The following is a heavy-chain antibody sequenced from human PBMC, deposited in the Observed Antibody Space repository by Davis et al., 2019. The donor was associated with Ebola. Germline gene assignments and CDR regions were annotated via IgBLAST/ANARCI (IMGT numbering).Heavy chain of an antibody. D-gene: IGHD3-16*01. CDR1: GVSISRHY. J-gene: IGHJ4*02. CDR2: IYYTWSA. Sequence: PSQTLSLTCTVSGVSISRHYWSWIRQPPGKRLEWIGSIYYTWSAYYNSSLNSRVTISVDTSKNQFSLKLSSVTAADTAMYYCAERGGSVWGQGTLVTVSS. CDR3: AERGGSV. V-gene: IGHV4-59*11.